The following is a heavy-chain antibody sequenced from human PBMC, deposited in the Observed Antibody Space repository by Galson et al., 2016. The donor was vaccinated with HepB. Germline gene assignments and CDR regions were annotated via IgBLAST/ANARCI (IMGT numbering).Heavy chain of an antibody. CDR2: IHPHDSYT. V-gene: IGHV5-10-1*01. Sequence: QSGAEVKKPGESLRISCKGSGYSFTTYWISWVRQMPGKGLEWMGRIHPHDSYTNYSPSFQGHVTISADKSISTAYLQWSSLKASDTAMYYCARLPGDYGDDNWFDPWGQGTLVTVAS. CDR1: GYSFTTYW. CDR3: ARLPGDYGDDNWFDP. J-gene: IGHJ5*02. D-gene: IGHD4-17*01.